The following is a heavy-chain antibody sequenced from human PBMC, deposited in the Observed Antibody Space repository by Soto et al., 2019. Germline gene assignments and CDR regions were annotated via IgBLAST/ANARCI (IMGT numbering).Heavy chain of an antibody. J-gene: IGHJ6*02. Sequence: SETLSLTCTVSGGYISSGGYYWRWIRPHPGKGLEWIGYIYYSGSTYYNPSLKRRVTISVDTSKNQFSLKLSSLTASDTAVYYCARGKQLVLDYYYYYGMDVWGQGTTVTVSS. CDR3: ARGKQLVLDYYYYYGMDV. V-gene: IGHV4-31*02. CDR2: IYYSGST. CDR1: GGYISSGGYY. D-gene: IGHD6-6*01.